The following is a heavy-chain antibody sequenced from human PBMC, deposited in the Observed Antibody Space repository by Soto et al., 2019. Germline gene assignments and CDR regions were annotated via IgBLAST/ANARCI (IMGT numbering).Heavy chain of an antibody. CDR3: ARDRQIVGARQNWFDP. Sequence: ASVKVSCKASGGSFSSYTIGWVRQAPGQGLEWMGEIIPISGTTNYAQNFQGRLTITADESTSTAYMELSSLRSGDTALYYCARDRQIVGARQNWFDPWGQGTLVTVSS. CDR2: IIPISGTT. J-gene: IGHJ5*02. CDR1: GGSFSSYT. D-gene: IGHD1-26*01. V-gene: IGHV1-69*13.